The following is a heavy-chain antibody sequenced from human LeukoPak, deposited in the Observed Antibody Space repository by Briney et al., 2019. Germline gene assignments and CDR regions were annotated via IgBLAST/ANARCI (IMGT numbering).Heavy chain of an antibody. J-gene: IGHJ4*02. Sequence: AGGSLRLSCAASGFTFSSYAMSWVRQAPGEGREWVSAISGSGGSTYCADSVKGRFTIARDNSKNTLHLQMNSLRDEDTAVYYCAKEAVAGDYFDYWGQGTLVTVSS. D-gene: IGHD6-19*01. CDR3: AKEAVAGDYFDY. CDR2: ISGSGGST. CDR1: GFTFSSYA. V-gene: IGHV3-23*01.